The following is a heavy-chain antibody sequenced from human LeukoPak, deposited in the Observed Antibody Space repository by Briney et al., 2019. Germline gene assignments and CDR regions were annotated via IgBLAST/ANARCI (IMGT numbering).Heavy chain of an antibody. CDR1: GYTFTGYY. J-gene: IGHJ4*02. D-gene: IGHD1-26*01. Sequence: ASVKVSCKASGYTFTGYYMHWVRQAPGQGLEWMGWINPNSGGTNYAQKFQGRVTMTRDTSISTAYMELSRLRSDDTAVYYCARDYVGATRVVDYWGQGTLVTVSS. V-gene: IGHV1-2*02. CDR2: INPNSGGT. CDR3: ARDYVGATRVVDY.